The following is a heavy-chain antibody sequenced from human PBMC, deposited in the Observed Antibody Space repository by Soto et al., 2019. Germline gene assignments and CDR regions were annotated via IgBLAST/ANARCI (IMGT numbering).Heavy chain of an antibody. CDR2: ISGSGGST. CDR1: GFTFSSYA. D-gene: IGHD1-1*01. CDR3: ANKIERDPRGSWFDP. J-gene: IGHJ5*02. V-gene: IGHV3-23*01. Sequence: GGSLRLSCAASGFTFSSYAMSWVRQAPGKGLEWVSAISGSGGSTYYADSVKGRFTISRDNSKNTLYLQMNSLRAEDTAVYYCANKIERDPRGSWFDPWGQGTLVTVSS.